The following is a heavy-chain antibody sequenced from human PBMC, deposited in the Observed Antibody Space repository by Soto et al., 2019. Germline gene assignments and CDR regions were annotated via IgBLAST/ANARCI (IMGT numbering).Heavy chain of an antibody. D-gene: IGHD5-12*01. Sequence: EVQLVESGGGLVQPGGSLRLSCAASGFTFSSYWMHWVRQAPGKGLVWVSRINSDGSSTSYADSVKGRFTISRDNAKNTLYLQMNSQRAEDTAVYYCAREPRPYSGYDPLNYWGQGTLVTVSS. V-gene: IGHV3-74*01. CDR2: INSDGSST. J-gene: IGHJ4*02. CDR1: GFTFSSYW. CDR3: AREPRPYSGYDPLNY.